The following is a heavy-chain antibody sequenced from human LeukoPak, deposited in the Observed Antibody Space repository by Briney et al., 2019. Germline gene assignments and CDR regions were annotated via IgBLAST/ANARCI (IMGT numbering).Heavy chain of an antibody. CDR3: ARDRYTFGGVIANYFDY. Sequence: GGSLRLSCAASGFTFSSYAMHWVRQAPGKGLEWVAVISYDGSNKYYADSVKGRFTISRDNSKNTLYLQINSLRAEDTAVYYCARDRYTFGGVIANYFDYWGQGTLVTVSS. CDR2: ISYDGSNK. CDR1: GFTFSSYA. V-gene: IGHV3-30*04. D-gene: IGHD3-16*02. J-gene: IGHJ4*02.